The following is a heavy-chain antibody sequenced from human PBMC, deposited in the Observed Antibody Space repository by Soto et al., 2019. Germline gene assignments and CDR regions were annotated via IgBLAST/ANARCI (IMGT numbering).Heavy chain of an antibody. CDR3: ATDGDENWILEDASYYYGMAV. CDR2: ISYDGSNK. V-gene: IGHV3-30*03. D-gene: IGHD3-10*01. CDR1: GLTFNSYA. J-gene: IGHJ6*02. Sequence: QVQLVESGGGVVHPGSSLRLSCAASGLTFNSYAMHWVRQAPGKGLEWVALISYDGSNKFYRDSVKGRFTISRDNSKTAVYLQMNSLRPEDTALYYCATDGDENWILEDASYYYGMAVWGRGTTVIVSS.